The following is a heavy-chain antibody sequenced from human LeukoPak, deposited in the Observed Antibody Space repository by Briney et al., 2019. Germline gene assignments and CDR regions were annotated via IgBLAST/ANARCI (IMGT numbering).Heavy chain of an antibody. V-gene: IGHV3-30*04. J-gene: IGHJ4*02. D-gene: IGHD6-6*01. CDR2: ISYDGSNK. Sequence: TGGSLRLSCAASGFTFSSYAMHWVRQAPGKGLEWVAVISYDGSNKYYADSVKGRFTISRDNAKNSLYLQMNSLRAEDTAFYYCAKATYSTSPGYYFDYWGQGTLVTVSS. CDR3: AKATYSTSPGYYFDY. CDR1: GFTFSSYA.